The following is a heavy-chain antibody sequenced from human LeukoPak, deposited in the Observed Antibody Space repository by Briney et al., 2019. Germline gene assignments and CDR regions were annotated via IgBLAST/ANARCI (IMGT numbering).Heavy chain of an antibody. CDR2: IKQDGSEE. CDR1: GFTFSNYW. Sequence: GGSLRLSCAASGFTFSNYWMSWVRQAPGKGLEWVANIKQDGSEEYYVGSVKGRFTISRDNAKNSLCLQMNSLRAEDTAVYYCATNRWFGEPDYWGQGTLVTVSS. D-gene: IGHD3-10*01. J-gene: IGHJ4*02. CDR3: ATNRWFGEPDY. V-gene: IGHV3-7*01.